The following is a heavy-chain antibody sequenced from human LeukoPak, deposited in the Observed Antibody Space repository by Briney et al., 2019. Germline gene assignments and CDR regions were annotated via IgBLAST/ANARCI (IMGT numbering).Heavy chain of an antibody. V-gene: IGHV4-59*01. CDR3: ARGAVDGGDFIAAAGITDY. CDR2: IYYSGST. CDR1: GGSISSYY. D-gene: IGHD6-13*01. Sequence: SETLSLTCTVSGGSISSYYWSWIRQPPGKGLEWIGYIYYSGSTNYNPSLKSRVTISVDTSKNQFSLKLSSVTAADTAVYYCARGAVDGGDFIAAAGITDYWGQGTLVTVSS. J-gene: IGHJ4*02.